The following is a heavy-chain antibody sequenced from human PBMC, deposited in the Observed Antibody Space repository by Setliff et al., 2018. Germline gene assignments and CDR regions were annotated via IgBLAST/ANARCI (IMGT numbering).Heavy chain of an antibody. V-gene: IGHV4-38-2*01. D-gene: IGHD2-2*01. CDR2: VYYSGAT. J-gene: IGHJ2*01. CDR1: DFSVPTVYY. Sequence: SETLSLTCAVSDFSVPTVYYWGWIRQHPGKGLEWIASVYYSGATYYNPSLESRVTMSVDTSKSHFSLNLYSVTAADTAVYFCARTSTGRYFDLWGRGTLVTVS. CDR3: ARTSTGRYFDL.